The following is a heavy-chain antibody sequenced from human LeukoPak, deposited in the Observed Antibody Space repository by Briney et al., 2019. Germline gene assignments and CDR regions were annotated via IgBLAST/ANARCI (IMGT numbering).Heavy chain of an antibody. V-gene: IGHV3-33*01. CDR3: ARDHHYYDSSGSWFDP. J-gene: IGHJ5*02. CDR2: IWYDGSNK. D-gene: IGHD3-22*01. CDR1: GFTFSSYG. Sequence: PGGSLRLSCAASGFTFSSYGMHWVRQAPGKGLEWVAVIWYDGSNKYYADSVKGRFTISRDNSKNTPYLQVNSLRAEDTAVYYCARDHHYYDSSGSWFDPWGQGTLVTVSS.